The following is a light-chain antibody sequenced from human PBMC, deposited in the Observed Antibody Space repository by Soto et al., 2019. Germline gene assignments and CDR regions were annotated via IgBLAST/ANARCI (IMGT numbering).Light chain of an antibody. CDR3: QQYFSTPQLT. V-gene: IGKV4-1*01. CDR1: HSVLHSSSHKNY. Sequence: DIVMTQSPDSLAVSLGERATINCKSSHSVLHSSSHKNYLAWYQQRPGQPPKLLISWASTRASGVPDRFTGGGSGTDFTLTISSLQAEDVAVYFCQQYFSTPQLTFGGGTKVEIK. J-gene: IGKJ4*01. CDR2: WAS.